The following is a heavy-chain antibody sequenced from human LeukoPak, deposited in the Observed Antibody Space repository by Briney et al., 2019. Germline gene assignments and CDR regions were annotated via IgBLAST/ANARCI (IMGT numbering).Heavy chain of an antibody. CDR3: ARESYYDFWSGYSGDDAFDI. CDR2: INPSGDST. Sequence: ASVKVSCKASGYTFTSYNMHWVRQAPGQGLEWMGIINPSGDSTSYAQKFQGGVTMTRDTSTSTVYMELSSLRSEDTAVYYCARESYYDFWSGYSGDDAFDIWGQGTMVTVSS. D-gene: IGHD3-3*01. CDR1: GYTFTSYN. V-gene: IGHV1-46*01. J-gene: IGHJ3*02.